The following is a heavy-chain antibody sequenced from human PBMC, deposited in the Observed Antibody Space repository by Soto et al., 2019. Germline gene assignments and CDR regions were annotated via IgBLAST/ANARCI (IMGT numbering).Heavy chain of an antibody. CDR1: GYSFTSYW. D-gene: IGHD3-22*01. V-gene: IGHV5-51*01. J-gene: IGHJ4*02. Sequence: GESLKISCKGSGYSFTSYWIGWVRQMPGKGLEWMGIIYPGDSDTRYSPSFQGQVTISADKSISTAYLQWSSLKASDTAMYYCARSRITMIAGDLMPIDYWGQGTLVTVSS. CDR3: ARSRITMIAGDLMPIDY. CDR2: IYPGDSDT.